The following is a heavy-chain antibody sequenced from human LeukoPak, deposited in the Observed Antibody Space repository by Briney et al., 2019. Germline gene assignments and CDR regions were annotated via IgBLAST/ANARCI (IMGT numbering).Heavy chain of an antibody. Sequence: GGSLRLSCAAAGFTFRNYGMHRVRQAPGKGLEWVAVIWYDGSNKYYADSVKGRFTISRDNSKNTLYLQMNSLRAEDTAVYYCARDYYDTSGYYYALDYWGQGTLVTVSS. CDR3: ARDYYDTSGYYYALDY. CDR2: IWYDGSNK. J-gene: IGHJ4*02. D-gene: IGHD3-22*01. CDR1: GFTFRNYG. V-gene: IGHV3-33*01.